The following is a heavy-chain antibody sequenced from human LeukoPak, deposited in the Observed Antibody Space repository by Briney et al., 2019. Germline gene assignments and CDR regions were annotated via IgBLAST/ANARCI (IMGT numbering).Heavy chain of an antibody. CDR2: IYYSGGT. D-gene: IGHD3-10*01. CDR1: GGSISSYY. V-gene: IGHV4-59*01. CDR3: ARVMVRGVIGGGPFDP. Sequence: SETLSLTCTVSGGSISSYYWSWIRQPPGKGLEWIGYIYYSGGTNYNPSLKSRVTISVDTSKNQFSLKLSSVTAADTAVYYCARVMVRGVIGGGPFDPWGQGTLVTVSS. J-gene: IGHJ5*02.